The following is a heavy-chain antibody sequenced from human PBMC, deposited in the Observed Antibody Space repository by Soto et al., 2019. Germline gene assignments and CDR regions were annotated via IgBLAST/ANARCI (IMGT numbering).Heavy chain of an antibody. J-gene: IGHJ6*02. CDR3: GKVPLDGNYENGVDF. Sequence: EVQLVESGGGLVQPGGSLRLSCAASGFNFNTYWMYWVRQAPGKGLEWVANIDTDGSRKNYVDSVKGRFIISRDNAKNSLFLQMNSLRADDTAVYYCGKVPLDGNYENGVDFWCQGTTVTVSS. D-gene: IGHD4-17*01. CDR2: IDTDGSRK. V-gene: IGHV3-7*03. CDR1: GFNFNTYW.